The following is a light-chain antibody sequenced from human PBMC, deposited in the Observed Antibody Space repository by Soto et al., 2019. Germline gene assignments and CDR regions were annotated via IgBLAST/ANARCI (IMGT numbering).Light chain of an antibody. CDR2: DAS. J-gene: IGKJ4*01. CDR3: QQYDNLVT. Sequence: DIQMTQSPSSLSASVGDRVTITCQASQDISNYLNWYQQKPGKAPKLLIYDASNLETGVPSRFSGGGSGTDFTFTISSLQPEDMATYYCQQYDNLVTFGGGTKVEIK. V-gene: IGKV1-33*01. CDR1: QDISNY.